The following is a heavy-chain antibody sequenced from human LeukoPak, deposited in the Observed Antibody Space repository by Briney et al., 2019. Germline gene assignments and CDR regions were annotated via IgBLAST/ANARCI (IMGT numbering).Heavy chain of an antibody. Sequence: PGGSLRLSCAASGFTSSSYAMSWVRQAPGKGLEWVSAISGSGGSTYYADSVKGRFTISRDNSKNTLYLQMNSLRAEDTAVYYCAKDRDNWGSIFDYWGQGTLVTVSS. V-gene: IGHV3-23*01. D-gene: IGHD7-27*01. CDR3: AKDRDNWGSIFDY. J-gene: IGHJ4*02. CDR1: GFTSSSYA. CDR2: ISGSGGST.